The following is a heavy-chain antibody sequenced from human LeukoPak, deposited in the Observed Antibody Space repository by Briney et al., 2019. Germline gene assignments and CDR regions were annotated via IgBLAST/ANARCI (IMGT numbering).Heavy chain of an antibody. CDR2: IYYSGST. CDR1: GGSISSYY. V-gene: IGHV4-59*01. J-gene: IGHJ6*02. CDR3: ASSQGYYYGMDV. Sequence: PSETLSLTCTVSGGSISSYYWSWIRQPPGKGLEWIGYIYYSGSTNYNPSLKSRVTISVDTSKSQFSLKLSSVTAADTAVYYCASSQGYYYGMDVWGQGTTVTVSS.